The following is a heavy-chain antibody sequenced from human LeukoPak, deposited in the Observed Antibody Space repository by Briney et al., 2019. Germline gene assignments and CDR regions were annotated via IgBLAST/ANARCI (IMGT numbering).Heavy chain of an antibody. V-gene: IGHV4-59*12. CDR3: ARTAYYGSGSYYKNFDY. CDR2: IYYSGST. D-gene: IGHD3-10*01. J-gene: IGHJ4*02. CDR1: GGSISSYY. Sequence: SETLSLTCTVSGGSISSYYWSWIRQPPGKGLEWIGYIYYSGSTNYNPSLKSRVTISVDTSKNQFSLKLRSVTAADTAVYYCARTAYYGSGSYYKNFDYWGQGTLVTVSS.